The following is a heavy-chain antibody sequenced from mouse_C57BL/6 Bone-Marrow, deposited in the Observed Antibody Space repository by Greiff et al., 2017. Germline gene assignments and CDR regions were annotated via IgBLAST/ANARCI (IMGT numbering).Heavy chain of an antibody. CDR2: IYPSDSET. V-gene: IGHV1-61*01. D-gene: IGHD4-1*01. CDR1: GYTFPSYW. J-gene: IGHJ3*01. Sequence: VQLQQPGAELVRPGSSVKLSCKASGYTFPSYWMDWVKQRPGQGLEWIGNIYPSDSETHYNQKFKDKATLTVDKSSSTAYMQLSSLTSEGSAVYYCARPSNWAAWFAYWGQGTLVTVSA. CDR3: ARPSNWAAWFAY.